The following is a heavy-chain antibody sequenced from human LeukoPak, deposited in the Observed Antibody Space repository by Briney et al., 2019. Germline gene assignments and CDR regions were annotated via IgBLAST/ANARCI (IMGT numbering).Heavy chain of an antibody. Sequence: PGGSLRLSCAASGFTFSDYSMNWVRQAPGKGLEDLSYINSDGKTTWYADSVKGRFTASRDNSKNTLYLQMNSLRAEDTAVYYCAKDHWWSDYDILTELDYWGQGTLVTVSS. CDR1: GFTFSDYS. CDR3: AKDHWWSDYDILTELDY. CDR2: INSDGKTT. V-gene: IGHV3-48*01. J-gene: IGHJ4*02. D-gene: IGHD3-9*01.